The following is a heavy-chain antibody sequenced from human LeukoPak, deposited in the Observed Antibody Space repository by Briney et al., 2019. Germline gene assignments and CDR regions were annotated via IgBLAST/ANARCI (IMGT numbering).Heavy chain of an antibody. CDR1: GYTFTGNY. V-gene: IGHV1-2*02. Sequence: ASVKVSCKSSGYTFTGNYMHWVRQAPGQGLEWMGWINPNSGDTKYARNFQGRVTMTRDTSITTTYMELSSLRSDDTAVYYCVRDRHTVAVAATLDYWGQGTLVIASS. D-gene: IGHD6-19*01. J-gene: IGHJ4*02. CDR2: INPNSGDT. CDR3: VRDRHTVAVAATLDY.